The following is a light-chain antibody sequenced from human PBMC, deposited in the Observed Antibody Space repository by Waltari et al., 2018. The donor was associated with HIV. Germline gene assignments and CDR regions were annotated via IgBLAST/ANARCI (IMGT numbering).Light chain of an antibody. J-gene: IGLJ1*01. Sequence: QSVLTQPPSVSEAPRQRVTISCSGSSSNIENNAVNWYQQVPGKAPKLLIYYDDRSSSGGADRFSGSKSGTSASLAIRGLQSEDEADYYCAAWDDSLNGYVFGSGTKVTVL. CDR1: SSNIENNA. CDR2: YDD. CDR3: AAWDDSLNGYV. V-gene: IGLV1-36*01.